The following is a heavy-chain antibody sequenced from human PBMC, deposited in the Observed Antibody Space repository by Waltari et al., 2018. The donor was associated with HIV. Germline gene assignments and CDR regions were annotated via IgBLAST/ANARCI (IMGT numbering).Heavy chain of an antibody. CDR3: ARDEGLTLGAAGDAFDI. CDR1: GGTLSINV. Sequence: QVLLVQSGAEVKKPGSSVKGSCKTSGGTLSINVITWVRQAPGQGLEWMGGIIPVFGTADYAQKFRDRVTITADESTTTVYMEVSSLRPDDTAVYYCARDEGLTLGAAGDAFDIWCQGTVVTVSS. CDR2: IIPVFGTA. J-gene: IGHJ3*02. V-gene: IGHV1-69*01. D-gene: IGHD1-26*01.